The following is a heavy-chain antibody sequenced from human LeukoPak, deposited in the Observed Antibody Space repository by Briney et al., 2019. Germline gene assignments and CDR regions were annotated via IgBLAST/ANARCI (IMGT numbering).Heavy chain of an antibody. Sequence: KTSETLSLTCTVSGDSISSGDYYWSWIRQPAGKGLEWIGRISSSGSTNYNPSLKSRVTISVDTSKNQFSLKLSSVTAADTAVYFCARGPYSYDSSRAFDIWGQGTMVTVSS. J-gene: IGHJ3*02. CDR2: ISSSGST. V-gene: IGHV4-61*02. CDR1: GDSISSGDYY. CDR3: ARGPYSYDSSRAFDI. D-gene: IGHD3-22*01.